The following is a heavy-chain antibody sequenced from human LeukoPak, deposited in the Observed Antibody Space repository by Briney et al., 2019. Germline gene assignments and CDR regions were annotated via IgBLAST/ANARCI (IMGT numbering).Heavy chain of an antibody. CDR1: GGSINSSSYY. CDR2: IYYSGNT. V-gene: IGHV4-39*01. CDR3: ARGPDIVVVPAAISQLYFDY. Sequence: SETLSLTCTVSGGSINSSSYYWGWIRQPPGKGLEWIGSIYYSGNTYYNASLKSRVTISVDTSKNQFSLKLSSVTAADTAVYYCARGPDIVVVPAAISQLYFDYWGQGTLVTVSS. D-gene: IGHD2-2*01. J-gene: IGHJ4*02.